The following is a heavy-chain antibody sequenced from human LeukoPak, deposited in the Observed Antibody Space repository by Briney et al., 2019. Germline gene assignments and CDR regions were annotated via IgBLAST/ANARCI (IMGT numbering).Heavy chain of an antibody. CDR2: IYYSGST. CDR3: ARVAVGATNVIYDY. Sequence: SETLSLTCIVSGGSISSSSYHCGWIRQPPGKGLEWIGNIYYSGSTYYNPSLKSRVTMSVDTSKNQFSLKLSSVTAADTAVYYCARVAVGATNVIYDYWGQGTLVTVSS. V-gene: IGHV4-39*07. J-gene: IGHJ4*02. D-gene: IGHD1-26*01. CDR1: GGSISSSSYH.